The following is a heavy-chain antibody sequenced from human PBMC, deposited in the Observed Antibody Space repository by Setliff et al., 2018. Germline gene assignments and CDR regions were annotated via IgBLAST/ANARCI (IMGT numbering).Heavy chain of an antibody. CDR1: GGSISSYY. J-gene: IGHJ6*03. V-gene: IGHV4-4*07. CDR2: IYPSGST. D-gene: IGHD3-10*01. Sequence: SETLSLTCTVSGGSISSYYWSWIRQPAGKGLEWIGHIYPSGSTNYNPSLNSRVTMSLDKSKNQFSLKLYSVTAADTAVYFCARVRITPYCMDVWGKGTTVTVSS. CDR3: ARVRITPYCMDV.